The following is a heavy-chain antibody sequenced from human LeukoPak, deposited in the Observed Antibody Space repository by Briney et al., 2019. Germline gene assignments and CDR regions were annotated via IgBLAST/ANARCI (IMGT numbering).Heavy chain of an antibody. J-gene: IGHJ4*02. D-gene: IGHD3-3*01. V-gene: IGHV1-18*01. CDR2: ISAYNGNT. Sequence: ASVKVSCKASGYTFTSYGISWVRQAPGQGLEWMGWISAYNGNTNYAQKLQGRVTMTTDTSTSTAYMELRSLRSDDTAVYYCARGGGWYYDFWSGYYSLDYLGQGTLVTISS. CDR3: ARGGGWYYDFWSGYYSLDY. CDR1: GYTFTSYG.